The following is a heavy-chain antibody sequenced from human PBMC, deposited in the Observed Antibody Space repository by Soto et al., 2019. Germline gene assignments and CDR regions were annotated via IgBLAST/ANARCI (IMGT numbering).Heavy chain of an antibody. Sequence: ASVKVSCKASGYTFTSYYMHWVRQAPGQGLEWMGIINPSGGSTSYAQKFQGRVTMTRDTSTSTVYMELSSLRSEDTAVYYCARCRMYYYASSGYWDLFDYWGQGTLVTVSS. CDR1: GYTFTSYY. CDR2: INPSGGST. CDR3: ARCRMYYYASSGYWDLFDY. V-gene: IGHV1-46*01. J-gene: IGHJ4*02. D-gene: IGHD3-22*01.